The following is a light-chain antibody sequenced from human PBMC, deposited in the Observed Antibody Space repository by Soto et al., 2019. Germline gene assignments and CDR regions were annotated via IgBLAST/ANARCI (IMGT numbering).Light chain of an antibody. CDR2: RAS. Sequence: EIVMTQSPATLSVSPGERATLSCRASQSISSDLAWYQQKPGKAPRLLISRASIRATGFPARFSGSGSGTEFTLTISSLQSEDFAVYYCQQYNSWPVFGGGTKVEIK. CDR3: QQYNSWPV. J-gene: IGKJ4*01. V-gene: IGKV3-15*01. CDR1: QSISSD.